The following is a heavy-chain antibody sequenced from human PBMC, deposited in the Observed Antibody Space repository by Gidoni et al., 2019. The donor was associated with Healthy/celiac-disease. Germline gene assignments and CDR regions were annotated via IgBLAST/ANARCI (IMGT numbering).Heavy chain of an antibody. Sequence: QVQLVQSGAEVKKPGSSVKVSCKASGCTFSSYALSWVRQAPGQGLEWMGGIIPIFGTANYAQKFQGRVTITADESTSTAYMELSSLRSEDTAVYYCARAPYYYDSSGYYYDAFDIWGQGTMVTVSS. V-gene: IGHV1-69*01. CDR2: IIPIFGTA. J-gene: IGHJ3*02. CDR3: ARAPYYYDSSGYYYDAFDI. D-gene: IGHD3-22*01. CDR1: GCTFSSYA.